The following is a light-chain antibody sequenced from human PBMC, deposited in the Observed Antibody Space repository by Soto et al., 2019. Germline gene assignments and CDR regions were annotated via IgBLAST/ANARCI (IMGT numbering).Light chain of an antibody. V-gene: IGLV2-14*01. J-gene: IGLJ1*01. CDR1: SSDVGGYNY. CDR3: SSYTSSSTPYV. Sequence: QSALTQPASVSGSPGQSITISCTGTSSDVGGYNYVSWYQQHPGKAPKLMIYDVSNRPSGVSNRLAGSKSGNTAALTISGLQAEDEADCYCSSYTSSSTPYVFGTGTKLTVL. CDR2: DVS.